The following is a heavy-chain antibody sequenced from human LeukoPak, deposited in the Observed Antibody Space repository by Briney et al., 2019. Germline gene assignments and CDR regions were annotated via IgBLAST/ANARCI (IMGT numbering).Heavy chain of an antibody. Sequence: GGSLRLSCAASGFTFDDYAMHWVRQAPGKGLEWVSLISGDGGSTYYADSVKGRFTICRDNSKNSLYLQMNSLRTEDTALYYCAKDIQYCSGGSCYPSFDYWGQGTLVTVSS. V-gene: IGHV3-43*02. CDR1: GFTFDDYA. CDR3: AKDIQYCSGGSCYPSFDY. J-gene: IGHJ4*02. D-gene: IGHD2-15*01. CDR2: ISGDGGST.